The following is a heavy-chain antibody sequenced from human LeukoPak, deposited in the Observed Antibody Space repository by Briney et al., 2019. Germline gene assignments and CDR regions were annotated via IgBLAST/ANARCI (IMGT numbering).Heavy chain of an antibody. CDR3: ARAERYCTSTSCFDY. CDR2: IYSGGST. J-gene: IGHJ4*02. Sequence: GGSLRHSCAASGFTVSSNYMSWVRQAPGKGLEWVSVIYSGGSTYYADSVKGRFTISRDNSKNTLYLQMNSLRAEDTAVYYCARAERYCTSTSCFDYWGQGTLVTVSS. D-gene: IGHD2-2*01. V-gene: IGHV3-53*01. CDR1: GFTVSSNY.